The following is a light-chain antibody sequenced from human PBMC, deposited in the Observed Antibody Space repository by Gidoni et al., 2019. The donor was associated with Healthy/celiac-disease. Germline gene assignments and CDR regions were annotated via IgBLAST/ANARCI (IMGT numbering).Light chain of an antibody. CDR2: SNN. J-gene: IGLJ2*01. CDR1: SSNIGSNT. V-gene: IGLV1-44*01. CDR3: AAWDDSLNGVV. Sequence: QSVLTQPPSASGTPGQRVTIPCSGSSSNIGSNTGNWYQQLPGTAPKLLIYSNNQRPSGVPDRFSGSKSGTSDSLAISGLQSEDEADYYCAAWDDSLNGVVFGGGTKLTV.